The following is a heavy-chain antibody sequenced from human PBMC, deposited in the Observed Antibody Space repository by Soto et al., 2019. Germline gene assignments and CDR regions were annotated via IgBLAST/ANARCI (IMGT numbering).Heavy chain of an antibody. CDR3: ARDHEVAIAADGTDYNWFDP. CDR1: GFTFSSYS. J-gene: IGHJ5*02. V-gene: IGHV3-21*01. D-gene: IGHD6-13*01. Sequence: GGSLRLSCAASGFTFSSYSMNWVRQAPGKGLEWVSSISSSSSYIYYADSVKGRFTISRDNAKNSLYLQMNSLRAEDMAVYYCARDHEVAIAADGTDYNWFDPWGQGTLVTVSS. CDR2: ISSSSSYI.